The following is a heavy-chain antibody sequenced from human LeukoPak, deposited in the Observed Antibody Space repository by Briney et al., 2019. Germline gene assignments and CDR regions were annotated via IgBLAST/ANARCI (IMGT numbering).Heavy chain of an antibody. CDR2: INPNSGGT. CDR3: ARGPFAYCSSTSCYRNAEYFQH. J-gene: IGHJ1*01. V-gene: IGHV1-2*02. CDR1: GYTFTGYY. Sequence: ASVNVSCKASGYTFTGYYMHWVRQAPGQGLEWVGWINPNSGGTNYAQTFQGRVTMTRDTSISTAYMELSSLRSEDTAVYYCARGPFAYCSSTSCYRNAEYFQHWGQGTLVTVSS. D-gene: IGHD2-2*01.